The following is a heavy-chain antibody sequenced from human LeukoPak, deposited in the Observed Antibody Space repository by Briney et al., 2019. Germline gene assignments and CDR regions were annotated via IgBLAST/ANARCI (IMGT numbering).Heavy chain of an antibody. V-gene: IGHV2-5*01. CDR3: AREDLIN. D-gene: IGHD3-10*01. J-gene: IGHJ4*02. CDR2: IYWNDDK. Sequence: SGPTLVNPTQTLTLTCAFSGFSLSTGGGGVGWIRQPPGKALEWLAVIYWNDDKRYSPSLKSRLTITKDTSKNQVVLTMTNMDPVDTATYYCAREDLINWGQGTLVTVSS. CDR1: GFSLSTGGGG.